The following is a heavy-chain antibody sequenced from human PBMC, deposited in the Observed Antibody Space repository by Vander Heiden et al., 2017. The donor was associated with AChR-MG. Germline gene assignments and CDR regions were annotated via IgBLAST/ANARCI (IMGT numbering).Heavy chain of an antibody. Sequence: QLLESGGGLVQPGGSLRLSCVASGFAVRNSAISWVRQAPGKGLEWVSGISHSGDTTYYADSVRGRFIISRDNSKNTLDLQMNSLRVEDTGVYYCAKDPRLGITDVWGQGRLVGVSS. D-gene: IGHD1-20*01. CDR2: ISHSGDTT. CDR3: AKDPRLGITDV. V-gene: IGHV3-23*01. CDR1: GFAVRNSA. J-gene: IGHJ4*02.